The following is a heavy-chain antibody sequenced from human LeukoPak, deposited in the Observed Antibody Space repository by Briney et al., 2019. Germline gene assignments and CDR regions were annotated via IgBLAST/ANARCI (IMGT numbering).Heavy chain of an antibody. CDR3: ARYSIAAALGY. CDR2: INPSGGST. D-gene: IGHD6-13*01. V-gene: IGHV1-46*01. J-gene: IGHJ4*02. CDR1: GGTFSNYA. Sequence: ASVKVSCKASGGTFSNYAISWVRQAPGQGLEWMGIINPSGGSTSYAQKFQGRVTMTRDTSTSTVYMELSSLRSEDTAVYYCARYSIAAALGYWGQGTLVTVSS.